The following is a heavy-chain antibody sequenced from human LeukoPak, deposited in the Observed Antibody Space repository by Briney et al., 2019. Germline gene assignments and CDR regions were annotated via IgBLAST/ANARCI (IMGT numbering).Heavy chain of an antibody. Sequence: KTGGSLRLSCAASGFSISIYNMNWVRQAPGKGLEWVSFLGSSIRYVKYADSVKGRFTISRDDAKNSLYLQMNSLRVEDTAVYYCARDPRIATAGYYFDSWGQGVLVTVSS. D-gene: IGHD6-13*01. CDR1: GFSISIYN. CDR2: LGSSIRYV. V-gene: IGHV3-21*01. J-gene: IGHJ4*02. CDR3: ARDPRIATAGYYFDS.